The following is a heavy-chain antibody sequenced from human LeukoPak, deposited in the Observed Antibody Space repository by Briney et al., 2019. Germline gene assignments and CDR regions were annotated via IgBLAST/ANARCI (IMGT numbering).Heavy chain of an antibody. CDR3: AKEINSGSKKYYYGMDV. CDR1: GITFSSSA. Sequence: SVKVSCKASGITFSSSAVQWVRQSRGQRLEWIGRIVVGSVYTSYAQKFQERVTITRDMSTSTVYMELSSLRSEDTAVYYCAKEINSGSKKYYYGMDVWGQGTTVTVSS. CDR2: IVVGSVYT. J-gene: IGHJ6*02. V-gene: IGHV1-58*01. D-gene: IGHD1-26*01.